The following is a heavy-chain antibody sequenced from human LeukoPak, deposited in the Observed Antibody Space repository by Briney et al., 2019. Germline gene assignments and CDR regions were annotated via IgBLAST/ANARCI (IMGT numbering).Heavy chain of an antibody. CDR1: GGSISSSSYY. CDR2: IYYSGST. J-gene: IGHJ4*02. V-gene: IGHV4-39*07. Sequence: PSETLSLTCTVSGGSISSSSYYWGWIRQPPGKGLEWIGSIYYSGSTNYNPSLKSRVTISVDTSKNQFSLKLSSVTAADTAVYYCARSITSTGTGDYWGQGTLVTVSS. CDR3: ARSITSTGTGDY. D-gene: IGHD4-17*01.